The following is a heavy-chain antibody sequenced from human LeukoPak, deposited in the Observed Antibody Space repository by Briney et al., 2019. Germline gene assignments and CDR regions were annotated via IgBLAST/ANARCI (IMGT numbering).Heavy chain of an antibody. CDR2: IKSKTDGGTT. CDR1: GFTFTKAW. CDR3: TTKVWELLDTRFIDS. Sequence: GGSLRLSCAASGFTFTKAWMSWVRQAPGKGLEWVGQIKSKTDGGTTDYAAPVKGRFTISRDDSKNTLYLQMNSLNTEDTAVYYCTTKVWELLDTRFIDSWGQGTRVTVSS. V-gene: IGHV3-15*01. J-gene: IGHJ4*02. D-gene: IGHD1-26*01.